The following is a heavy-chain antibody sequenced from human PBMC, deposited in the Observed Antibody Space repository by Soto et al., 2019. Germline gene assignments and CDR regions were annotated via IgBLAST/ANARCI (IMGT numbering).Heavy chain of an antibody. CDR2: IWDDGNKK. CDR1: GFTFSHYG. J-gene: IGHJ3*02. Sequence: QVQLVESGGDVVQPGRSLRLSCAASGFTFSHYGLHWVRQTPGKGLEWVAVIWDDGNKKFYADSVKGRFTISRDNSENMLYLQRNGLRAGDTAFYFWWKGGKAAGVFDIGGQGQWSPYFQ. V-gene: IGHV3-33*06. D-gene: IGHD2-15*01. CDR3: WKGGKAAGVFDI.